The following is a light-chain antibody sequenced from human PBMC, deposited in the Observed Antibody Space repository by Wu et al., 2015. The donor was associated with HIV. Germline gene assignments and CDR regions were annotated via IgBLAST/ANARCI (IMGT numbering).Light chain of an antibody. CDR3: QQYNNWPPLYS. Sequence: IVLTQSPGTLSLSPGERVTLSCRASQTVSATYLAWYQQKFGQAPRLLVYGASSRATGVPDRFSGSGSGTDFTLTISSLQSEDFAVYYCQQYNNWPPLYSFGQGTKLEIK. CDR2: GAS. V-gene: IGKV3-20*01. J-gene: IGKJ2*03. CDR1: QTVSATY.